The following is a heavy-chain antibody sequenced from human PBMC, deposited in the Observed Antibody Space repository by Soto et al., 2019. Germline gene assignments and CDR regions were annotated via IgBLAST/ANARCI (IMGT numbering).Heavy chain of an antibody. Sequence: EVQLLESGGGLVQPGGPLRPPVAAPDFTFTNSALNWSRHFPGKGRGWVAPVFGTVMDTYQAASVKGRFTISRDNSRNTMYLEMNRLRAEDTAMYHCAKATRGQCIGAHCYAFDFWGQGILVTVS. D-gene: IGHD2-15*01. J-gene: IGHJ4*02. V-gene: IGHV3-23*05. CDR2: VFGTVMDT. CDR3: AKATRGQCIGAHCYAFDF. CDR1: DFTFTNSA.